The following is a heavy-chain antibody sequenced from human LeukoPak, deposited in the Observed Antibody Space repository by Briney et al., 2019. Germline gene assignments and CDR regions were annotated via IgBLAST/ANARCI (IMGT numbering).Heavy chain of an antibody. J-gene: IGHJ4*02. CDR2: IGNNGGGI. Sequence: PGGSLRLSCAASGFTFSTYTMYWVRHPPGKRLEWVSIIGNNGGGIHYADSVKGRFTISRDNFKNALYLQMNSLRVEDTAVYYCAIDPNWGTHSWGQEVLVTVSS. CDR3: AIDPNWGTHS. CDR1: GFTFSTYT. D-gene: IGHD7-27*01. V-gene: IGHV3-23*01.